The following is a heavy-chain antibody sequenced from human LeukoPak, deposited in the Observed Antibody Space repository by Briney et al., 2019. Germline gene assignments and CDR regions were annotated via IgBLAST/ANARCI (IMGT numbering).Heavy chain of an antibody. Sequence: GGSLRLSCAASGFTFSVFAMSWVRQAPGKGLEWVSALSDSGVRTYYADSVKGRFTISRDNSKNTLYLQMNSLGAEDTALYYCAKDQRQNYYGLFDPWGQGTLVTVSS. D-gene: IGHD3-10*01. CDR1: GFTFSVFA. CDR2: LSDSGVRT. V-gene: IGHV3-23*01. CDR3: AKDQRQNYYGLFDP. J-gene: IGHJ5*02.